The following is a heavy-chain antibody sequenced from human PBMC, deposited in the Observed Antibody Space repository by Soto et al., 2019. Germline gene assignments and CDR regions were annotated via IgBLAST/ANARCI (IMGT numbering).Heavy chain of an antibody. V-gene: IGHV4-4*07. D-gene: IGHD3-9*01. CDR3: ARASQCKSYFDCFAWLDY. J-gene: IGHJ4*02. CDR2: IYSSGET. Sequence: SETLSLTYAVSSDSISGLYWTWIRQPAGKGLEWIGRIYSSGETNYNPSLTGRVIMSLDTSKSQFSLNLTSVTAADTAVYYCARASQCKSYFDCFAWLDYWGQGTLVTAPQ. CDR1: SDSISGLY.